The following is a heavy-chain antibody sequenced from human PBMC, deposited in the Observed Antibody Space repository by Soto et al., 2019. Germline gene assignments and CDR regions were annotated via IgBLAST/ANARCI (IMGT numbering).Heavy chain of an antibody. Sequence: EVQLLESGGGLVQPGGSLRLSCAASGFTFSSYAMSWVRQAPGKGLEWVSGIVGRGASTYYADSVKGRFTISRDNSKNTLLLQMNSLRAEDTAVYYCAKDLQFSGGFGVYYFDYWGQGTLVTVSS. J-gene: IGHJ4*02. CDR2: IVGRGAST. V-gene: IGHV3-23*01. CDR1: GFTFSSYA. D-gene: IGHD6-19*01. CDR3: AKDLQFSGGFGVYYFDY.